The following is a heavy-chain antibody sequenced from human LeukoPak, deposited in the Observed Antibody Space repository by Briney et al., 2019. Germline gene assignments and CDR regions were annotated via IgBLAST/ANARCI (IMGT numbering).Heavy chain of an antibody. CDR3: ASIAVADAFDI. D-gene: IGHD6-19*01. CDR1: GYTFTDHI. J-gene: IGHJ3*02. CDR2: INPNSGDT. V-gene: IGHV1-2*02. Sequence: ASVKVSCKASGYTFTDHIVHWVRQAPGQGLEWMGWINPNSGDTGHAPRFQGRVTVTRDTSFSTAYMELSRLRSDDTAVYYCASIAVADAFDIWGQGTMVTVSS.